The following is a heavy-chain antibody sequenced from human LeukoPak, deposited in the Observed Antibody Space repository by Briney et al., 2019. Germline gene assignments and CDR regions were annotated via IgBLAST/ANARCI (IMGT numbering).Heavy chain of an antibody. CDR2: VYYSGST. CDR1: GVSITGYY. J-gene: IGHJ3*02. CDR3: ARGRSGYNSAFDI. Sequence: PSETLSLTCTVSGVSITGYYWSWIRQPPGKGLAWIGYVYYSGSTDNNPSLKSRVTISVDASKNQFSLKLSSVTAADTAVYYCARGRSGYNSAFDIWGQGTMVTVSS. V-gene: IGHV4-59*01. D-gene: IGHD5-24*01.